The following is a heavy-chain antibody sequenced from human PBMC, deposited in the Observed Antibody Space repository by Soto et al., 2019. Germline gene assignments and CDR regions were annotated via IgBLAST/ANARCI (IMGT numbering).Heavy chain of an antibody. D-gene: IGHD6-6*01. CDR2: IYYTGST. CDR3: ARGSPLSSSFPLDY. J-gene: IGHJ4*02. V-gene: IGHV4-59*12. Sequence: QVQLQESGPGLVKPSETLSLTCTVFGGSIRPYYWSWIRQPPGKELEWIGYIYYTGSTNYSPSLKSRVTMSLDTSKKLFALKLNSVTAADTAVYYCARGSPLSSSFPLDYWGQGTLVAVSS. CDR1: GGSIRPYY.